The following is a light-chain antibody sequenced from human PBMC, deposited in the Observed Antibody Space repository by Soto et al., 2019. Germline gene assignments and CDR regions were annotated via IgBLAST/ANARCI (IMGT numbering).Light chain of an antibody. V-gene: IGKV3-20*01. CDR1: QSIATSQ. J-gene: IGKJ1*01. CDR3: QQYNSYQWT. CDR2: GAS. Sequence: EIVLTQSPGTLSLSPGERATLFCRASQSIATSQLAWYQQKPGQAPRLLIGASTRATGIPDRFSGSGSGTEFTLTISSLQPDDFATYYCQQYNSYQWTFGQGTKVDIK.